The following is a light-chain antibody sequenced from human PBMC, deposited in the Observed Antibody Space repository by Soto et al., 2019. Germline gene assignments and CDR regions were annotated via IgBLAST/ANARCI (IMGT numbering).Light chain of an antibody. V-gene: IGLV1-44*01. CDR2: SNN. CDR1: SSNIGRNS. J-gene: IGLJ2*01. CDR3: SAWDDSLNGLVV. Sequence: QAVVTQPPSASGTPGQRVTISCSGSSSNIGRNSVTWYQQLPGTAPKLLIHSNNQRPSGVPDRFSGSKSGTSASLAISGLQSEDEADYYCSAWDDSLNGLVVFGGGTKLTVL.